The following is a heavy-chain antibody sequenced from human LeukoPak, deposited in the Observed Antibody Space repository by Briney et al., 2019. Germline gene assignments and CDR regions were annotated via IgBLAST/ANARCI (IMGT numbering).Heavy chain of an antibody. Sequence: AGGSLRLSCAASGFTFSSYAMHWVRQAPGKGLEWVSGVSGTGGSTYYADSVKGRFTISRDNAKSSLFLQMNRLGAEDTAVYYCARSLDYYGSGRFDYWGQGTLLSVSS. V-gene: IGHV3-23*01. CDR3: ARSLDYYGSGRFDY. CDR1: GFTFSSYA. J-gene: IGHJ4*02. D-gene: IGHD3-10*01. CDR2: VSGTGGST.